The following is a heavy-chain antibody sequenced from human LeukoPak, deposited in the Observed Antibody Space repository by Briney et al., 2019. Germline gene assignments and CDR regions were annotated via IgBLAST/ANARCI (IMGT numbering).Heavy chain of an antibody. J-gene: IGHJ4*02. CDR2: IRYDGSNT. V-gene: IGHV3-33*01. Sequence: GGSLRLSCAASGFTFSSYGMHWVRQAPGKGLEWVAAIRYDGSNTYYADSVKGRFTISRDNSKNTLYLQMNSLRAEDTAVYYCARGSSGTFDYWVQPTLVTDPS. CDR1: GFTFSSYG. CDR3: ARGSSGTFDY. D-gene: IGHD1-1*01.